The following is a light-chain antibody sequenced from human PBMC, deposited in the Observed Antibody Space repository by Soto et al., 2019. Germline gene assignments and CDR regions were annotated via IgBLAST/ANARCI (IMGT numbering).Light chain of an antibody. CDR1: SSNIGAGHD. CDR2: EVT. CDR3: SSYTASNTLFL. J-gene: IGLJ1*01. Sequence: QSVLTQPPSVSGAPGQRVTISCTGSSSNIGAGHDVHWYQQLPGKAPKLLIYEVTNRPSGVSNRFSGSKSGNTASLTISGLQSDDEADYYCSSYTASNTLFLFGTGTKV. V-gene: IGLV1-40*01.